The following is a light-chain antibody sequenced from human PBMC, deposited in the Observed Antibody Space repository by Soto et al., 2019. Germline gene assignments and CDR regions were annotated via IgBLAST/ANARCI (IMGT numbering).Light chain of an antibody. CDR1: QAIDSW. J-gene: IGKJ1*01. Sequence: DIQMTQSPSSVSASVGDRVTITCRASQAIDSWLAWYQQKPGEAPKLLIFTGSLLHSGVPPRFSSTGSGTDFTLTISSLQPEDFATYNCQQSPRFHPTYGRWIKVDI. CDR2: TGS. CDR3: QQSPRFHPT. V-gene: IGKV1-12*01.